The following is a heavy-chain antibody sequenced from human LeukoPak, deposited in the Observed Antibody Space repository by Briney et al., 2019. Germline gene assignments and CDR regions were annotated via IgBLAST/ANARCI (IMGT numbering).Heavy chain of an antibody. J-gene: IGHJ5*02. CDR1: GDSITSKTAA. D-gene: IGHD2-21*01. V-gene: IGHV6-1*01. Sequence: SQTLSLTSAIFGDSITSKTAAWNWIRQSPSRGLEWLGRTYFRSRWLTEYAVSVESRIIIHPDTSKNQFSLQMMSVTPEDTAVYYCASYHYHLASWGQGTLVTVSS. CDR3: ASYHYHLAS. CDR2: TYFRSRWLT.